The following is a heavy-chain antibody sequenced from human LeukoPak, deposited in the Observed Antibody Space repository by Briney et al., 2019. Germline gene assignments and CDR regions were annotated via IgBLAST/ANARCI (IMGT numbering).Heavy chain of an antibody. CDR2: IGSSGSAI. Sequence: GGSMRLSCEASGFTFNSYEMNWVRQAPGKGLEWVSYIGSSGSAIYYADSVKGRFTTSRDNAKNSLYLQMNSLRVEDTAVYHCARMTYYYDSSGYSHFDYWGQGTLVTVSS. V-gene: IGHV3-48*03. D-gene: IGHD3-22*01. CDR1: GFTFNSYE. J-gene: IGHJ4*02. CDR3: ARMTYYYDSSGYSHFDY.